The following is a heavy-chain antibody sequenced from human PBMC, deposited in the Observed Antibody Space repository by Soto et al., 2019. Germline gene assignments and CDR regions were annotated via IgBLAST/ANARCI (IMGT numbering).Heavy chain of an antibody. CDR1: GGTFSSYT. J-gene: IGHJ1*01. CDR3: ARGAGDSDSKIGGYFQH. D-gene: IGHD3-10*01. V-gene: IGHV1-69*02. CDR2: IIPILGIA. Sequence: QVQLVQSGAEVKKPGSSVKVSCKASGGTFSSYTISWVRQAPGQGLEWMGRIIPILGIANYAQKFQGRVTITAYKSTSTAYMELSSMRSEDTAVYYCARGAGDSDSKIGGYFQHWGQGTLVTVSS.